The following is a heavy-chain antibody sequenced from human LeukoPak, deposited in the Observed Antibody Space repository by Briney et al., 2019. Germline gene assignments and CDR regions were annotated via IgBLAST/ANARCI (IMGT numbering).Heavy chain of an antibody. J-gene: IGHJ4*02. V-gene: IGHV3-11*01. CDR3: AKDITSGWYGEFDY. Sequence: PGGSLRLSCAASGFTFSDYYMSWIRQAPGKGLEWVSYISSSGSTIYYADSVKGRFTISRDNAKNSLYLQMNSLRAENTAVYYCAKDITSGWYGEFDYWGQGTLVTVSS. D-gene: IGHD6-19*01. CDR2: ISSSGSTI. CDR1: GFTFSDYY.